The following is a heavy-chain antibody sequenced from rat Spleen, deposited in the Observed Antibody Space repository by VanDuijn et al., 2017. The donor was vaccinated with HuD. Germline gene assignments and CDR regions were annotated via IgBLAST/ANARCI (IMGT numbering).Heavy chain of an antibody. CDR3: ARRGNSVFWNFDF. CDR1: GFTFSDYY. CDR2: IAFDGIGT. D-gene: IGHD4-4*01. J-gene: IGHJ1*01. V-gene: IGHV5-29*01. Sequence: EVQLVESDGGLVQPGRSLKLSCAASGFTFSDYYMAWVRQAPTKGLEWVATIAFDGIGTYYRDSVKGRFTISRDDAKSTLYLQMDSLRSEDTATYYCARRGNSVFWNFDFWGPGTMVSVSS.